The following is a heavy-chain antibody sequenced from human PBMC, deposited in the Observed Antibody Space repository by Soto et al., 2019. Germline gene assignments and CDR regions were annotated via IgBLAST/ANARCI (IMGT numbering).Heavy chain of an antibody. CDR1: GYTFTGYY. Sequence: GASVKVSCKASGYTFTGYYMHWVRQAPGQGLEWMGWINPNSGGTNYAQKFQGWVTMTRDTSISTAYMELSRLRSDDTAVYYCARGQRTYDFPSYYYYYMDVWGKGTTVTVSS. J-gene: IGHJ6*03. CDR2: INPNSGGT. V-gene: IGHV1-2*04. D-gene: IGHD3-3*01. CDR3: ARGQRTYDFPSYYYYYMDV.